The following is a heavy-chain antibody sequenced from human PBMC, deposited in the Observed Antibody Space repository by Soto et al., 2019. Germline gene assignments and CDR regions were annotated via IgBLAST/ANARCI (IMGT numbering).Heavy chain of an antibody. Sequence: GGSLRLSCAASGFTFSSYAMHWVRQAPGKGLEWVAVISYDGSNKYYADSVKGRFTISRDNSKNTLYLQMNSLRAEDTAVYYCARGDPTYYDILTGYYYYYGMDVWGQGTTVTVSS. CDR1: GFTFSSYA. D-gene: IGHD3-9*01. V-gene: IGHV3-30-3*01. CDR3: ARGDPTYYDILTGYYYYYGMDV. CDR2: ISYDGSNK. J-gene: IGHJ6*02.